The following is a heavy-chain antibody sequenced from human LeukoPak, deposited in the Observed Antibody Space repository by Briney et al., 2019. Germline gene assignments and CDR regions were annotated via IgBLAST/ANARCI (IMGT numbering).Heavy chain of an antibody. CDR3: ARHHADDHKTDS. Sequence: PGESLRISCQGSGYYFDGSWIGWMRQMPGKGLEWVGIIYPGDSDTKYSPSFRGRVTISVDNYLKTAYLHWSSLQASDTGIYYCARHHADDHKTDSWGQGTLVTVSS. CDR1: GYYFDGSW. V-gene: IGHV5-51*01. J-gene: IGHJ4*02. CDR2: IYPGDSDT. D-gene: IGHD5-24*01.